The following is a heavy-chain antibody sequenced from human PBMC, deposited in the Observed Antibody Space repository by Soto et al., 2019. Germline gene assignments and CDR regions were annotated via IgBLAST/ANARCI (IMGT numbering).Heavy chain of an antibody. D-gene: IGHD3-16*01. Sequence: PGESLKISCKGSGYSFTSYWIGWVRQMPGKGLEWMGIIYPGDSDTRYSPSFQGQVTISADKSISTAYLQWSSLKASDTAMYYCARVGSRRFDYGGNSRNWFDPWGQGTLVTVSS. CDR1: GYSFTSYW. CDR3: ARVGSRRFDYGGNSRNWFDP. CDR2: IYPGDSDT. V-gene: IGHV5-51*01. J-gene: IGHJ5*02.